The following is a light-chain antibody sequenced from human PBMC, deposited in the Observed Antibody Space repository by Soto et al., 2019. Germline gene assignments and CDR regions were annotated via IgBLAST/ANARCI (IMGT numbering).Light chain of an antibody. CDR2: KVS. CDR3: SSYKRGATLV. V-gene: IGLV2-14*01. CDR1: SRDVGGYNH. J-gene: IGLJ2*01. Sequence: QSALTQPASVSGSPAQSITISCTGTSRDVGGYNHVAWYQQYPGKAPKLIIFKVSDRPSGISNRFSGSKSANTASLSISGLQAEDEADYYCSSYKRGATLVFGGGTKLTVL.